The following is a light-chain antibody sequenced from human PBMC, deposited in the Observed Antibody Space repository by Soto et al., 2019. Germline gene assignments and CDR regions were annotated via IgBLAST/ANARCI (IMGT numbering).Light chain of an antibody. Sequence: QSALTQPRSVSGSPGQSVTISCTGTSSDVGGYDYVSWYQQHPGKAPKLMIYDVSSRPSGVPDRFSGSKSGNTASLTVSGLMDEDEAASYCCSAVGSYHWVVGGGTKLTVL. J-gene: IGLJ3*02. V-gene: IGLV2-11*01. CDR2: DVS. CDR1: SSDVGGYDY. CDR3: CSAVGSYHWV.